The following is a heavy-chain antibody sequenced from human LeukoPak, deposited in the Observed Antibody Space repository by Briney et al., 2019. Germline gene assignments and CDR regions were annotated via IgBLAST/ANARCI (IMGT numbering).Heavy chain of an antibody. CDR2: IYYSGST. V-gene: IGHV4-31*03. D-gene: IGHD4-17*01. Sequence: PSETLSLTCTVSGGSISNGDHYWSWNRQHPGKGLEWIGHIYYSGSTYYNPSLKSRVTISVDTSKNQFSLKLSSVTAADTAVYYCARWVHGDYDYYYGMDVWGQGTTVTVSS. CDR1: GGSISNGDHY. J-gene: IGHJ6*02. CDR3: ARWVHGDYDYYYGMDV.